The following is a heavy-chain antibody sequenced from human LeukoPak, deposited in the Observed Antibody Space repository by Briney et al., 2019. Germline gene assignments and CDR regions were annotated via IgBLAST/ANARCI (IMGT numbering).Heavy chain of an antibody. CDR3: ARISRYGLDY. J-gene: IGHJ4*02. CDR1: GFTFSGHW. CDR2: IKSDGSEK. V-gene: IGHV3-7*04. D-gene: IGHD3-16*01. Sequence: GGSLRLSCAASGFTFSGHWMSWVRQAPGKGLEWVANIKSDGSEKYYVDSVKGRFTISRDNAKNSLYLQMNSLRPEDTAVYYCARISRYGLDYWGQGTLVTASS.